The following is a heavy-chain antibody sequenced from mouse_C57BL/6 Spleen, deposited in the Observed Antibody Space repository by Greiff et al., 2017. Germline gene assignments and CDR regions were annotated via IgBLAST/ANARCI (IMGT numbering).Heavy chain of an antibody. CDR3: ARDPAYYSNYGYWYFDV. CDR1: GFTFSDYY. V-gene: IGHV5-16*01. CDR2: INYDGSST. J-gene: IGHJ1*03. Sequence: EVKLMESEGGLVQPGSSMKLSSTASGFTFSDYYMAWVRQVPDKGLEWVANINYDGSSTYYLDSLKSRFIISRDNAKNILYLQMSSLKSEDTATYYCARDPAYYSNYGYWYFDVWGTGTTVTVSS. D-gene: IGHD2-5*01.